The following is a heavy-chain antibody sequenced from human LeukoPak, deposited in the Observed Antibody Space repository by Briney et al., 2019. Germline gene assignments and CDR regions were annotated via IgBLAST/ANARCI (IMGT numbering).Heavy chain of an antibody. CDR1: GGSISSGGYY. Sequence: PSETLSLTCTVSGGSISSGGYYWSWIRQHPGKGLEWIGCIYYSGSTNYNPSLKSRVTISVDTSKNQFSLKLSSVTAADTAVYYCARTLIINYYDSSGYFDYWGQGTLVTVSS. J-gene: IGHJ4*02. V-gene: IGHV4-61*08. D-gene: IGHD3-22*01. CDR2: IYYSGST. CDR3: ARTLIINYYDSSGYFDY.